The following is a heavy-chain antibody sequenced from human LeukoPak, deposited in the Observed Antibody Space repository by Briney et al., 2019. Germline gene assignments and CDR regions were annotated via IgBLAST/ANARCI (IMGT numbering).Heavy chain of an antibody. CDR3: ARVRVGLRYYDPETTYFDY. CDR1: GGSISSSNW. Sequence: SGTLSLTCAVSGGSISSSNWWSWVRPPPGKGLEWIGEIYHSGSTNYNPSLKSRVTISVDKSKNQFSLKLSSVTAADTAVYYCARVRVGLRYYDPETTYFDYWGQGTLVTVSS. J-gene: IGHJ4*02. D-gene: IGHD3-22*01. CDR2: IYHSGST. V-gene: IGHV4-4*02.